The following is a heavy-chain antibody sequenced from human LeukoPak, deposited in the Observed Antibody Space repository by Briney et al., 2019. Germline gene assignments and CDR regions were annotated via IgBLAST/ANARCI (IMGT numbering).Heavy chain of an antibody. D-gene: IGHD6-13*01. J-gene: IGHJ6*02. CDR3: AREGWAAAGPNYYYGMDV. CDR1: GFTFSSYE. V-gene: IGHV3-48*03. CDR2: ISSSGSTI. Sequence: GGSLRLSCAASGFTFSSYEMNWVRQAPGKGLEWVSYISSSGSTIYYADSVKGRFTISRDNAKNSLYLQMNSLRAEDTAVYYCAREGWAAAGPNYYYGMDVWGQGTTVTVSS.